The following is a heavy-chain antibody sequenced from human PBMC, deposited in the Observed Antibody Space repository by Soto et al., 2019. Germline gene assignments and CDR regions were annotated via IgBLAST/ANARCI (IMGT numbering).Heavy chain of an antibody. CDR3: SHGHYQYFNS. V-gene: IGHV3-15*07. CDR2: IKSNIDGGTT. Sequence: GGSLRLSCEVSGVTLTNVWMNWVRQAPGKGPEWVGRIKSNIDGGTTDYAAPVKGRFTVSRDDSENTLYLQMNSLKTEDTAVYYCSHGHYQYFNSWGQGTLVTVS. D-gene: IGHD4-17*01. CDR1: GVTLTNVW. J-gene: IGHJ4*02.